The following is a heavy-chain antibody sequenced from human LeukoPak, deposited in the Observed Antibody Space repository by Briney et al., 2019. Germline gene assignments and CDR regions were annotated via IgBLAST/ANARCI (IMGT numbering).Heavy chain of an antibody. D-gene: IGHD6-6*01. CDR1: GFTFSSYE. CDR3: ARGIAAATDY. CDR2: ICSSADTI. Sequence: GGSLRLSCAASGFTFSSYEMNWVRQAPGKGLEWVSHICSSADTIYYGDSVKGRFTISRDNAKNSLYLQMNSLRAEDTAVYYCARGIAAATDYWGQGTLVTVSS. V-gene: IGHV3-48*03. J-gene: IGHJ4*02.